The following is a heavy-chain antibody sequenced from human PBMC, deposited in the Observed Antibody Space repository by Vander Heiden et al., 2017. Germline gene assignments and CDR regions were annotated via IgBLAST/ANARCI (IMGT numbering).Heavy chain of an antibody. CDR2: VKSKNDGGTI. J-gene: IGHJ4*02. Sequence: EVQLVESGGGMVKPGGSLRLSCAGSGFTFSYAWMSWVRQAPGKGLEWVGRVKSKNDGGTIDYAAPVKGRFTISRDDSENTLYLQMDSLKTEDTAVYYCLYFDSWRGLDSWGQGTLVTVSS. CDR3: LYFDSWRGLDS. V-gene: IGHV3-15*01. D-gene: IGHD3-9*01. CDR1: GFTFSYAW.